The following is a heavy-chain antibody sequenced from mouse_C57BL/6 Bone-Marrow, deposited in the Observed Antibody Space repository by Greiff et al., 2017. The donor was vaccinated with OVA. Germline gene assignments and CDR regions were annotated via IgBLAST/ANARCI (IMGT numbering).Heavy chain of an antibody. CDR1: GYTFTSYW. CDR3: TGPRALLLYYFDY. Sequence: EVQLVESGTVLARPGASVKMSCKTSGYTFTSYWMHWVKQRPGQGLEWIGAIYPGNSDTSYNQKFKGKAKLTAVTSASTAYMELSSLTNEDSAVYYCTGPRALLLYYFDYWGQGTTLTVSS. D-gene: IGHD1-1*02. J-gene: IGHJ2*01. V-gene: IGHV1-5*01. CDR2: IYPGNSDT.